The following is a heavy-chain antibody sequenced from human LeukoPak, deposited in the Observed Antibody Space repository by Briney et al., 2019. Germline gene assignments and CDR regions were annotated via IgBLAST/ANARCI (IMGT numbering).Heavy chain of an antibody. Sequence: SETLSLTCTVSGGSISSSSYYWGWIRQPPGKGLEWIGSIYYSGSTYYNPSLKSRVTISVDTSKNQSSLRLSSVTAADTAVYYCARQRGVTHYYYYGMDVWGQGTTVTVSS. CDR3: ARQRGVTHYYYYGMDV. J-gene: IGHJ6*02. CDR1: GGSISSSSYY. D-gene: IGHD4-23*01. V-gene: IGHV4-39*01. CDR2: IYYSGST.